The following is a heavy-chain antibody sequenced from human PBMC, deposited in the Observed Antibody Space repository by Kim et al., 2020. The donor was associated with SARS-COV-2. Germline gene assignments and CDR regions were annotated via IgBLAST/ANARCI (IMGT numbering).Heavy chain of an antibody. Sequence: AESVKGRFHITRDNAKNSLYLQMNSVRAEDTAVYYCARSGIVVVPAAADYWGQGTLVTVSS. J-gene: IGHJ4*02. D-gene: IGHD2-2*01. V-gene: IGHV3-21*01. CDR3: ARSGIVVVPAAADY.